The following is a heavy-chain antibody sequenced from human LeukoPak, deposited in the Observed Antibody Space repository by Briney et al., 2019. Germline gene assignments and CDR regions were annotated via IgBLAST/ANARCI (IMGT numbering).Heavy chain of an antibody. CDR1: GFTFSASW. D-gene: IGHD6-19*01. CDR2: INEGGGLT. CDR3: ARVGRNGWDFDH. Sequence: PGGSLRLSCAASGFTFSASWMTWVRQAPGKGLEWVTIINEGGGLTFYVDSVKGRFGISRDNSKNSLSLQMSTLRVEDTAMYYCARVGRNGWDFDHWGQGTLVTVSS. J-gene: IGHJ4*02. V-gene: IGHV3-7*01.